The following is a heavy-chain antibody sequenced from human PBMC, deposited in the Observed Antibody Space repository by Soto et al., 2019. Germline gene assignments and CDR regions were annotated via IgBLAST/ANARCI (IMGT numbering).Heavy chain of an antibody. CDR2: TYYRSKRYN. CDR1: GDRVSSNSAA. Sequence: SQTLSLTCDISGDRVSSNSAAWNWIRQSPSRDLEWLGRTYYRSKRYNDYAVSVKSRITINPVPSKNQFSLQVNSVTPEDTAVYYCARVTGSRWWGLQGRDGAFEIWGQGTMVTVS. CDR3: ARVTGSRWWGLQGRDGAFEI. V-gene: IGHV6-1*01. D-gene: IGHD1-26*01. J-gene: IGHJ3*02.